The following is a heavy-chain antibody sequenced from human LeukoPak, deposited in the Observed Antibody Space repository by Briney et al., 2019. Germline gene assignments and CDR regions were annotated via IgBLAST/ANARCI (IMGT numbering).Heavy chain of an antibody. V-gene: IGHV4-30-4*01. J-gene: IGHJ4*02. CDR2: IYYSGST. CDR3: ARDLGYSSSWSGGFDY. CDR1: GGSISSSSYY. D-gene: IGHD6-13*01. Sequence: SETLSLTCTVSGGSISSSSYYWSWIRQPPGKGLEWIGYIYYSGSTYYNPSLKSRVTISVDTSKDQFSLKLSSVTAADTAVYYCARDLGYSSSWSGGFDYWGQGTLVTVSS.